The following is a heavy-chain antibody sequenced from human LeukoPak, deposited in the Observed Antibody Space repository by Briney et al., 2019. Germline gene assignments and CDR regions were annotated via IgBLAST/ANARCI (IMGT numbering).Heavy chain of an antibody. CDR1: GFTFSSYA. D-gene: IGHD3-22*01. CDR3: ANGYYDSSGYYY. V-gene: IGHV3-23*01. Sequence: GGSLRRSCAASGFTFSSYAMSWVRQAPGKGLEWVSAISGSGGSAYYADSVKGRFTISRDNSKNTLYLQMNSLRAEDTAVYYCANGYYDSSGYYYWGQGTLVTVSS. J-gene: IGHJ4*02. CDR2: ISGSGGSA.